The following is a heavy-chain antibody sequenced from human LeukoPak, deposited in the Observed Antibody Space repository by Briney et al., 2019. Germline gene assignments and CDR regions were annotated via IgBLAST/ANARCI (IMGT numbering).Heavy chain of an antibody. V-gene: IGHV1-46*01. D-gene: IGHD4-17*01. CDR3: ARDLTPTTVTTFYY. Sequence: ASVKVSCKASGYTFTSYYMHWVRQAPGQGLEWMGIINPSGGSTSYAQKFQGRVTMTRDTSISTAYMELSRLRSDDTAVYYCARDLTPTTVTTFYYWGQGTLVTVSS. J-gene: IGHJ4*02. CDR1: GYTFTSYY. CDR2: INPSGGST.